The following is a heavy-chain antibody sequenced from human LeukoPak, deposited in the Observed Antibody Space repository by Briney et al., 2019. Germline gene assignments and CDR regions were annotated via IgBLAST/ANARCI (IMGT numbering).Heavy chain of an antibody. Sequence: GASVKVSCKASGYTFTSYGISWVRQAPGQGLEWMGRIIPIFGTANYAQKFQGRVTITTDESTSTAYMELSSLRSEDTAVYYCASILADNCGGDCYVDYWGQGTLVTVSS. V-gene: IGHV1-69*05. CDR1: GYTFTSYG. D-gene: IGHD2-21*02. CDR3: ASILADNCGGDCYVDY. CDR2: IIPIFGTA. J-gene: IGHJ4*02.